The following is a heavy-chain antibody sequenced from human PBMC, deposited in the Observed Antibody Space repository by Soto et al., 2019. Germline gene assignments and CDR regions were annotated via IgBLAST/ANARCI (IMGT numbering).Heavy chain of an antibody. CDR1: GFTFSSYA. CDR2: ISYDGSNK. J-gene: IGHJ6*02. Sequence: PVGSLRLSCAASGFTFSSYAMHWVRQAPGKGLEWVAVISYDGSNKYYADSVKGRFTISRDNSKNTLYLQMISLRAEDTAVYYCAGSLWIQGNYYYGMDVWGQGTTVTVSS. CDR3: AGSLWIQGNYYYGMDV. V-gene: IGHV3-30-3*01. D-gene: IGHD5-18*01.